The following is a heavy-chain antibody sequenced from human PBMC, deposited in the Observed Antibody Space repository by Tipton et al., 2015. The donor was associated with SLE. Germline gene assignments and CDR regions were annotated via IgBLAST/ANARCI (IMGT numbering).Heavy chain of an antibody. Sequence: TLSLTCTVSGGSISSYYWSWIRQPPGKGLEWIGYIYYSGSTNYNPSLKSRVTISVDTSKNQFSLKLSSVAAADTAVYYCARVTIFGVVASFDYWGQGTLVTVSS. CDR3: ARVTIFGVVASFDY. V-gene: IGHV4-59*12. D-gene: IGHD3-3*01. CDR2: IYYSGST. J-gene: IGHJ4*02. CDR1: GGSISSYY.